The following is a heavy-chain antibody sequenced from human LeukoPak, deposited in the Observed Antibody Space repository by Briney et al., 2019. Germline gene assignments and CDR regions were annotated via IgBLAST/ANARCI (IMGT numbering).Heavy chain of an antibody. CDR2: ISGSGDNT. CDR1: GFTFSSYA. CDR3: AKDPVNWGQDSGTFDI. V-gene: IGHV3-23*01. J-gene: IGHJ3*02. Sequence: GGSLRLSCAASGFTFSSYAMSWVRQAPGKGLEWVSGISGSGDNTYYADSVKGRFTISRDNSKNTLYVQVNSLGTEDTAAYYCAKDPVNWGQDSGTFDIWGQGTMVTVSS. D-gene: IGHD3-16*01.